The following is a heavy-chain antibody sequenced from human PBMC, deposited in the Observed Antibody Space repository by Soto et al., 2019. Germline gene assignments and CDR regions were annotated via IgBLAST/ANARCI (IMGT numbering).Heavy chain of an antibody. Sequence: SETLSLTCTVSGGSISSYYWSWIRQPPGKGLEWIGYIYYSGSTNYNPSLKSRVTISVDTSKNQFSLKLSSVTAADTAVYYCAGSIAAAGYNWFEPWGQGTLVTVSS. J-gene: IGHJ5*02. CDR1: GGSISSYY. V-gene: IGHV4-59*01. CDR3: AGSIAAAGYNWFEP. CDR2: IYYSGST. D-gene: IGHD6-13*01.